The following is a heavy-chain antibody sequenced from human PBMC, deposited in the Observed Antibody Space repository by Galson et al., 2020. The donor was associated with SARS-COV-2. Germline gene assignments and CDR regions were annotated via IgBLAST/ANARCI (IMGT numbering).Heavy chain of an antibody. CDR2: IYPDDSAT. Sequence: GESLKISCKGSGFIFSNSWIGWVRQLPGKGLEWLGIIYPDDSATTYSPSFEGQVTISVDKSINTAYLQWSSLKASDTAKYYCARNRGRYYGDIVVAVGEVEYWGQGTLVTVSS. V-gene: IGHV5-51*01. J-gene: IGHJ4*02. CDR1: GFIFSNSW. D-gene: IGHD2-15*01. CDR3: ARNRGRYYGDIVVAVGEVEY.